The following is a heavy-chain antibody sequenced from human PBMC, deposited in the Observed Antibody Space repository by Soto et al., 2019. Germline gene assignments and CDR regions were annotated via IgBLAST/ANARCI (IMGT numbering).Heavy chain of an antibody. CDR3: VRENYFDY. J-gene: IGHJ4*02. CDR2: IRQDGTER. V-gene: IGHV3-7*01. CDR1: GFTFSTYW. Sequence: QLVESGGGLVQTGGSLRLSCAGSGFTFSTYWMGWVRQAPGKRLEWVANIRQDGTERSYADTVKGRFTISRDNAKKSLYLQMDSLGADDTAVYYCVRENYFDYWGQGTLVTVSS.